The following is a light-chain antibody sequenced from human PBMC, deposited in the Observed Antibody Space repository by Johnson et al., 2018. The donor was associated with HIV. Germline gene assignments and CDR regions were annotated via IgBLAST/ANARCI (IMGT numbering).Light chain of an antibody. CDR1: SSNIGNNY. CDR3: GTWDNSLSTGGV. Sequence: QSVLTQPPSVSAAPGQKVTISCSGSSSNIGNNYISWYQQFPGTAPKLLIYENNKRPSGIPDRFSGSKSGTSATLDIPRLQTGDEADYYCGTWDNSLSTGGVFGTGTKVTVL. CDR2: ENN. J-gene: IGLJ1*01. V-gene: IGLV1-51*02.